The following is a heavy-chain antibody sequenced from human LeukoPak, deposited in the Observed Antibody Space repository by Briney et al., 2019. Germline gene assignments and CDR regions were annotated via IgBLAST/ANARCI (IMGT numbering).Heavy chain of an antibody. CDR2: IYNTGST. V-gene: IGHV4-59*01. Sequence: SETLSPTCSVSGDSINSNYWSWIRQSPGKGLEWIGYIYNTGSTNYSPSLKSRVSIMKDTSKNQISLKLGSVTAADTAVYYCARPARVATILGQNAFDIWGQGTMVTVSS. CDR1: GDSINSNY. J-gene: IGHJ3*02. D-gene: IGHD5-12*01. CDR3: ARPARVATILGQNAFDI.